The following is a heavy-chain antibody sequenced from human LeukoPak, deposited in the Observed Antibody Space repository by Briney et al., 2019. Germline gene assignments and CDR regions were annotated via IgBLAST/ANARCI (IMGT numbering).Heavy chain of an antibody. J-gene: IGHJ6*02. D-gene: IGHD4-4*01. CDR2: IYSGGST. CDR1: GFTVSSNY. CDR3: ARGIKKYSNRSCYYGMDV. V-gene: IGHV3-53*01. Sequence: GGSLRLSCAASGFTVSSNYMSWVRQAPGKGLEWVSVIYSGGSTYYADSVKGRFTISRDNSKNTLYLQMNSLRAEDTAVYYCARGIKKYSNRSCYYGMDVWGQGTTVTVSS.